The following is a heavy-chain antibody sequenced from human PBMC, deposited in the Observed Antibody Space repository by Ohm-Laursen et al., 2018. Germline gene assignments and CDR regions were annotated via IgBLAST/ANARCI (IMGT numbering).Heavy chain of an antibody. Sequence: SETLSLTCTVSGGSISSYYWSWLRQHPGKGLEWIGYMYYSGTTNYNPSLKSRVTISLDTSKNQFSLNLSSVTAADTAVYYCARASRDPTIYPWGQGTLVTVSS. CDR3: ARASRDPTIYP. J-gene: IGHJ5*02. V-gene: IGHV4-59*12. D-gene: IGHD2-21*01. CDR1: GGSISSYY. CDR2: MYYSGTT.